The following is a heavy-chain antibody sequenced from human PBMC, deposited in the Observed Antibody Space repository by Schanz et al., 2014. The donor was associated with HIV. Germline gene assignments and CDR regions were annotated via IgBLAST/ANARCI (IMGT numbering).Heavy chain of an antibody. V-gene: IGHV1-8*01. D-gene: IGHD1-1*01. CDR3: ARGGRSTTGRVHDY. J-gene: IGHJ4*02. CDR1: GYTFINHD. Sequence: QVQLVQSGAEVMKPGAPVKVSCKASGYTFINHDINWVRQAPGQGLEWMGCMNPKSGNSGSAQQFQGRVTMTRNISINTAYMELSSLRSEDTAVYYCARGGRSTTGRVHDYWGQGTLVTVSS. CDR2: MNPKSGNS.